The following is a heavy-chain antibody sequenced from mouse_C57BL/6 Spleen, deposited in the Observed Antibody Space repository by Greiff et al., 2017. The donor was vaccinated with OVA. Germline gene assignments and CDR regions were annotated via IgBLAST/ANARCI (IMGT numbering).Heavy chain of an antibody. CDR2: IHPNSGST. CDR3: APTVVAKRYFDV. J-gene: IGHJ1*03. Sequence: VQLQQPGAELVKPGASVKLSCKASGYTFTSYWMHWVKQRPGQGLEWIGMIHPNSGSTNYNEKFKSKATLTVDKSSSTAYMQLSSLTSEDSAVYYCAPTVVAKRYFDVWGTGTTVTVSS. D-gene: IGHD1-1*01. V-gene: IGHV1-64*01. CDR1: GYTFTSYW.